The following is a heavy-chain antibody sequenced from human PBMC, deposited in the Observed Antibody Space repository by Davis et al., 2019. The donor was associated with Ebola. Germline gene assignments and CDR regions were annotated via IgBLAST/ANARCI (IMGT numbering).Heavy chain of an antibody. CDR2: ISISSSYI. CDR1: GFTFSSYS. Sequence: GGSLRLSCAASGFTFSSYSMNWVRQAPGKGLEWVSSISISSSYIYYADSVKGRFTISRDNAKNSLYLQMNSLRAEDTAVYYCARRIAVAGLVYWGQGTLVTVSA. CDR3: ARRIAVAGLVY. V-gene: IGHV3-21*01. D-gene: IGHD6-19*01. J-gene: IGHJ4*02.